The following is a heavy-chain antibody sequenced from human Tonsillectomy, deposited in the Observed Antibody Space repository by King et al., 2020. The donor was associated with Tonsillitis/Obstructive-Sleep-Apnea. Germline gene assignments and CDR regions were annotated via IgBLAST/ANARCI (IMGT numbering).Heavy chain of an antibody. CDR3: AKGGYCSSTNCPGDY. J-gene: IGHJ4*02. Sequence: VQLVESGGGLVQPGGSLRLSCAASGFTFSSYAMSWVRQAPGKGLEWVSSISGSGGSTYYADSVKCRFTISRDNSKNTLYLQMNSLRDEDTALYYCAKGGYCSSTNCPGDYWGQGTLVAVSS. D-gene: IGHD2-2*01. CDR2: ISGSGGST. CDR1: GFTFSSYA. V-gene: IGHV3-23*04.